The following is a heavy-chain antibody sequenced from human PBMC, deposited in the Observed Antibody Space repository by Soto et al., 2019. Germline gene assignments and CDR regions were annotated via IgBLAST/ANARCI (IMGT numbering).Heavy chain of an antibody. J-gene: IGHJ6*04. Sequence: ASETLSLTCTVSGGSISSGGYYWSWIHQHPGKGLEWIGYIYYSGSTYYNPSLKSRVTISVDTSKNQFSLKLSSVTAADTAVYYCARECSGGSCEGMDVWGKGTTVTVS. CDR1: GGSISSGGYY. V-gene: IGHV4-31*03. D-gene: IGHD2-15*01. CDR2: IYYSGST. CDR3: ARECSGGSCEGMDV.